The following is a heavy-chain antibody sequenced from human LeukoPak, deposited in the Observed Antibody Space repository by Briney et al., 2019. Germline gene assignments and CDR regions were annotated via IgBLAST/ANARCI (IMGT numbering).Heavy chain of an antibody. J-gene: IGHJ1*01. CDR3: ARVIQLPNEYFQH. D-gene: IGHD2-2*01. Sequence: ASVKVSCKASGGTFSSYAISWVRQAPGQGLEWMGGIIPIFGTANYAQKFQGRVTITAGESTSTAYMELSSLRSEDTAVSYCARVIQLPNEYFQHWGQGTLVTVSS. CDR2: IIPIFGTA. CDR1: GGTFSSYA. V-gene: IGHV1-69*13.